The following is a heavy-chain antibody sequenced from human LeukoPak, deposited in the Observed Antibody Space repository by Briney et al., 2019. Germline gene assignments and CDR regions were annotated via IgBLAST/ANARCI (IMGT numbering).Heavy chain of an antibody. J-gene: IGHJ3*02. CDR1: GFTFSDYY. CDR3: ARVGSRDGYNPDAFDI. CDR2: ISSSGSTI. Sequence: GGSLRLSCAASGFTFSDYYMSWIRQAPGKGLERVSYISSSGSTIYYADSVKGRFTISRDNAKNSLYLQMNSLRAEDTAVYYCARVGSRDGYNPDAFDIWGQGTMVTVSS. V-gene: IGHV3-11*04. D-gene: IGHD5-24*01.